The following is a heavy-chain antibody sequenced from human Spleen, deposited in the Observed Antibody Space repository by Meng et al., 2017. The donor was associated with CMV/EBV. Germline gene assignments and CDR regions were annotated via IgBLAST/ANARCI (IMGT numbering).Heavy chain of an antibody. CDR2: VIPMSRRP. Sequence: FSTYAINWVRQAPGQGLEWMGGVIPMSRRPNYVQKFQGRVTITADESTSTGYMYLSSLRSEDTAVYYCARSHTLSGYGYDYRPLDYWGQGTLVTVSS. J-gene: IGHJ4*02. D-gene: IGHD5-12*01. V-gene: IGHV1-69*01. CDR1: FSTYA. CDR3: ARSHTLSGYGYDYRPLDY.